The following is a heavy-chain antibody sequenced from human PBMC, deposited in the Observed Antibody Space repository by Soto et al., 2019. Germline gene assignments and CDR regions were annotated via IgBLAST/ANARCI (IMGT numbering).Heavy chain of an antibody. J-gene: IGHJ4*02. V-gene: IGHV4-30-4*01. CDR2: IYYSGST. CDR3: ARVQTTVLTGYDY. CDR1: GGSISSFDYY. D-gene: IGHD4-17*01. Sequence: SETLCLTCTVSGGSISSFDYYWSWIRQPPGKGLEWIGYIYYSGSTYYNPSLKSRVTISVDTSKNQFSLKLSSVTAADTAVYYCARVQTTVLTGYDYWGQGTLVTVSS.